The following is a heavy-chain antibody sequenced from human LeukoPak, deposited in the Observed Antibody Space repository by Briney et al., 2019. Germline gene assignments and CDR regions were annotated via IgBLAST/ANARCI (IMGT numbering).Heavy chain of an antibody. Sequence: ASVKVSCKASGYTFTSYGISWVRQAPGQGLEWMGWINPNSGGTNYAQKFQGRVTMTRDTSISTAYMELSRLRSDDTAVYYCAREDSGYHLYWGQGTLVTVSS. D-gene: IGHD1-20*01. CDR3: AREDSGYHLY. CDR1: GYTFTSYG. J-gene: IGHJ4*02. CDR2: INPNSGGT. V-gene: IGHV1-2*02.